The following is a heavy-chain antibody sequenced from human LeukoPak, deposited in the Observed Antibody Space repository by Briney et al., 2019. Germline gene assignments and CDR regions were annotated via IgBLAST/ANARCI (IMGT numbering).Heavy chain of an antibody. V-gene: IGHV4-39*01. D-gene: IGHD3-22*01. CDR3: ARHTHYDSSGYYGAFDY. CDR1: GDSISSSSYY. Sequence: PSQTLSLTFTVSGDSISSSSYYWGWIRQPPGKGLEWIGSIYYSGSTYYNPSLKSRVTISVDTSKNQFSLKLSSVTAADTAVYYCARHTHYDSSGYYGAFDYWGQGTLVTVSS. J-gene: IGHJ4*02. CDR2: IYYSGST.